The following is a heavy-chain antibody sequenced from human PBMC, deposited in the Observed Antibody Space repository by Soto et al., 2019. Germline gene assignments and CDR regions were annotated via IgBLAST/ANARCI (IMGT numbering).Heavy chain of an antibody. CDR3: GRDQSGIGYYVDWFDP. J-gene: IGHJ5*02. CDR2: INAGNGNT. CDR1: GYTFTSYG. V-gene: IGHV1-3*01. D-gene: IGHD3-10*02. Sequence: GASVNVSCKASGYTFTSYGIRWVRQAPGQRPEWLGWINAGNGNTYYSEKFEGRVTFTRDTAATTVNMELTSLTSEDTAIYYCGRDQSGIGYYVDWFDPWGQGTLVTVSS.